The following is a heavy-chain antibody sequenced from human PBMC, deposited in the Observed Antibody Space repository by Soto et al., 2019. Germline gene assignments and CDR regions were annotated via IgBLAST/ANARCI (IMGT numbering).Heavy chain of an antibody. Sequence: GGSLRLSCAASGFTFSSYGMHWVRQAPGKGLEWVAVISYDGSNKYYADSVKGRFTISRDNSKNTLYLQMNSLRAEDTAVYYCAKQFISAFWSGYAGAYYYYYYMDVWGKGTTVTVSS. CDR1: GFTFSSYG. V-gene: IGHV3-30*18. D-gene: IGHD3-3*01. CDR2: ISYDGSNK. CDR3: AKQFISAFWSGYAGAYYYYYYMDV. J-gene: IGHJ6*03.